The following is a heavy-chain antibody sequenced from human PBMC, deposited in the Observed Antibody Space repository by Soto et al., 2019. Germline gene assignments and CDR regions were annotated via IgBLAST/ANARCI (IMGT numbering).Heavy chain of an antibody. J-gene: IGHJ6*02. V-gene: IGHV1-18*01. Sequence: ASVKVSCKASGYTFTGYGISWVRQAPGQGLEWMGWISAYNGNTNYAQKLQGRVTMTTDTSTSTAYMELRSLRSDDTAVYYCARDDYGSGSYYNVLSDYYYYGMDVWGQGTTVTVSS. CDR1: GYTFTGYG. CDR2: ISAYNGNT. D-gene: IGHD3-10*01. CDR3: ARDDYGSGSYYNVLSDYYYYGMDV.